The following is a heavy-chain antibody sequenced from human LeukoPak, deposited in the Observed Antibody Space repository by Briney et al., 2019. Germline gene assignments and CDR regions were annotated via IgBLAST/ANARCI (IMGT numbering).Heavy chain of an antibody. D-gene: IGHD2-8*01. J-gene: IGHJ2*01. V-gene: IGHV4-39*01. Sequence: SETLSLTCTVSGGSISSSNYYWGWIRQPPGKGLEWIGCIYYSGSTYYNPSLKSGVTISVDTSQNQFSLKLISVTAADTAVYYCARRAGVWYFDLWGRGTLVTVSS. CDR2: IYYSGST. CDR3: ARRAGVWYFDL. CDR1: GGSISSSNYY.